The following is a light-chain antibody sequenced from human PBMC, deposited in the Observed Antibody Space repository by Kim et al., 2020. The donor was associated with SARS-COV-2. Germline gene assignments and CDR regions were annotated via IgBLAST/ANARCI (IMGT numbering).Light chain of an antibody. V-gene: IGLV1-44*01. CDR1: SSNIGSNT. J-gene: IGLJ1*01. Sequence: ELTQPPSASGTPGQRVTISCSGSSSNIGSNTVNWYQHLPGTAPKLLIYSNNQRPSGVPDRFSGSKSGTSASLAISGLQSEDEADYYCAAWDDSLNGYVFGPGTKVTVL. CDR2: SNN. CDR3: AAWDDSLNGYV.